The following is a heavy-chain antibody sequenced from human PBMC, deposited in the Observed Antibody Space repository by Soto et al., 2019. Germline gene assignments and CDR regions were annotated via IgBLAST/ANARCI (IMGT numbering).Heavy chain of an antibody. V-gene: IGHV3-9*01. J-gene: IGHJ4*02. CDR2: ISWNSGSI. CDR1: GFTFDDYA. D-gene: IGHD6-19*01. Sequence: GGSLRLSCATSGFTFDDYAMHWVRQAPGKGLEWVSGISWNSGSIGYADSVKGRFTISRDNAKNSLYLQMNSLRAEDTALYYCAKGGWTLPSHFDYWGQGTLVTVSS. CDR3: AKGGWTLPSHFDY.